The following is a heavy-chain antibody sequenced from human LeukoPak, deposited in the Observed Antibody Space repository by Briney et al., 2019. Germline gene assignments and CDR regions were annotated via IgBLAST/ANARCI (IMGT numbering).Heavy chain of an antibody. D-gene: IGHD5-18*01. CDR2: VYSSGST. J-gene: IGHJ4*02. CDR1: GGSISNYY. Sequence: PSETLSLTCTVSGGSISNYYWNWIRQPPGKGLEWIGYVYSSGSTNYNPSLKSRVTISLDTSKNQFSLKLTSVTAADTAVYYCARDHVDTAMAYFDYWGQGTLVTVSS. CDR3: ARDHVDTAMAYFDY. V-gene: IGHV4-59*01.